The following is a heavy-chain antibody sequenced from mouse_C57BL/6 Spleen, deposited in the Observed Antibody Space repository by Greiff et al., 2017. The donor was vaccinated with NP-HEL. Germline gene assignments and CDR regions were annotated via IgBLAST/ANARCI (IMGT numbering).Heavy chain of an antibody. J-gene: IGHJ3*01. CDR1: GFTFSSYA. CDR3: ARDHGRY. CDR2: ISDGGSYT. Sequence: EVKLVESGGGLVKPGGSLKLSCAASGFTFSSYAMSWVRQTPEKRLEWVATISDGGSYTYYPDNVKGRFTISRDNAKNNLYLQMSHLKSEDTAMYYCARDHGRYWGQGTLVTVSA. V-gene: IGHV5-4*01.